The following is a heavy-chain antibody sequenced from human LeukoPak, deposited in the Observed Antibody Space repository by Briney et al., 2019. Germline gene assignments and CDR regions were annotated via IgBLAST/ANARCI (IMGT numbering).Heavy chain of an antibody. CDR3: AREPEPYYDILTGYYTPSRWFDP. CDR2: ISAYNGNT. CDR1: GYTFTSYG. V-gene: IGHV1-18*01. J-gene: IGHJ5*02. Sequence: ASVKVSCKASGYTFTSYGISWVRQAPGQGLEWMGWISAYNGNTNYAQKLRGRVTMTTDTSTSTAYMELRSLRSDDTAVYYCAREPEPYYDILTGYYTPSRWFDPWGQGTLVTVSS. D-gene: IGHD3-9*01.